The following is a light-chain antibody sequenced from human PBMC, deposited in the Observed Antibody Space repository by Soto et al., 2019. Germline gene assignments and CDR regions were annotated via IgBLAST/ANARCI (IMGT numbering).Light chain of an antibody. Sequence: EIVLTQSPVTLSLSPGDRATLSCRASQSVSSYLAWYQQKPGQAPRLLIYDASNRATGIPAGFSGGGSGTDFTLTIDTLEPEDFAIYYCQQRSRWPPITFGQGTRLEIK. CDR3: QQRSRWPPIT. CDR1: QSVSSY. J-gene: IGKJ5*01. CDR2: DAS. V-gene: IGKV3-11*01.